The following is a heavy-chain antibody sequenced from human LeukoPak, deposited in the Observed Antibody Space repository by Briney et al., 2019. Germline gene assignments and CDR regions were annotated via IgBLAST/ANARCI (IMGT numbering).Heavy chain of an antibody. J-gene: IGHJ4*02. CDR2: ISSSSSYI. CDR3: ARGYSYGRDYFDY. CDR1: EFSVGSNY. D-gene: IGHD5-18*01. Sequence: GGSLRLSCAASEFSVGSNYMTWVRQAPGKGLEWVSSISSSSSYIYYADSVKGRFTISRDNAKNSLYLQMNSLRAEDTAVYYCARGYSYGRDYFDYWGQGTLVTVSS. V-gene: IGHV3-21*01.